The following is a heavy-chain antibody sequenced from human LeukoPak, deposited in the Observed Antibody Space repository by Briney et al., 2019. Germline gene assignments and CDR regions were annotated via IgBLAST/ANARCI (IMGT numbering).Heavy chain of an antibody. CDR2: IYYSGST. CDR1: GGSLSRGDYY. Sequence: SQALSLTCTVSGGSLSRGDYYWSSIRQPPGKGLGWIGYIYYSGSTYYKPSLKSRVTISVDTSKNQFSLKLSSVTAADTAVYYCARDPLLSYDFLTGDAFDIWGQGTMVTVSS. CDR3: ARDPLLSYDFLTGDAFDI. D-gene: IGHD3-9*01. V-gene: IGHV4-30-4*01. J-gene: IGHJ3*02.